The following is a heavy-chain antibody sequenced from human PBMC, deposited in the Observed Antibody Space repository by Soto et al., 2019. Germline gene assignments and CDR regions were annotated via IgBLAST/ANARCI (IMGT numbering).Heavy chain of an antibody. D-gene: IGHD5-18*01. V-gene: IGHV1-2*02. CDR3: TRENIENSDGRYDAFDI. J-gene: IGHJ3*02. Sequence: ASVKVSCKPSGYTLTGYYMHWVRQAPGQGRESMAWLDPKSGGAYCGQKYQGRVSLTRDTSIGTDYIEVNILTSDEAAVYFCTRENIENSDGRYDAFDIWGQGTTVTVSS. CDR1: GYTLTGYY. CDR2: LDPKSGGA.